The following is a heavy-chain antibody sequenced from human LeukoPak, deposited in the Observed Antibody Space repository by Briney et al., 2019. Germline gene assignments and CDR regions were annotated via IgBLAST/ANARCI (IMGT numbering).Heavy chain of an antibody. CDR3: TRDNYDSSGYYFD. D-gene: IGHD3-22*01. V-gene: IGHV3-48*03. CDR2: ISSSGSTT. Sequence: TGGSLRLSCAASGFTFSSYEMNWVRQAPGKGLEWVSYISSSGSTTHYADSVKGRFTISRDNAKSSLYLQMNSLRAEDTAVYYCTRDNYDSSGYYFDWGQGTLVTVSS. CDR1: GFTFSSYE. J-gene: IGHJ4*02.